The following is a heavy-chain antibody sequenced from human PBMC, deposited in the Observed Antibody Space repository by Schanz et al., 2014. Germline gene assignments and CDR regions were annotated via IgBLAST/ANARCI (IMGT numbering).Heavy chain of an antibody. CDR1: GGSISSGSYY. CDR2: VNYIGST. V-gene: IGHV4-61*10. D-gene: IGHD3-10*01. Sequence: QVQLQESGPGLVKPSQTLSLTCTVSGGSISSGSYYWSWIRQPAGKGLEWIGYVNYIGSTKYNPSLESRVTISADTSKKQFSLKMTSVTTADTAVYYCASTHWFGSGTTIVDYWGQGTLVTVSS. J-gene: IGHJ4*02. CDR3: ASTHWFGSGTTIVDY.